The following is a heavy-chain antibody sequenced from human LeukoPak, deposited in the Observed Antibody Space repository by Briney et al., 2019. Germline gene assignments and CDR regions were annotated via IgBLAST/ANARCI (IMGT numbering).Heavy chain of an antibody. Sequence: PGGSLRLSCAASGFTFSKVWMSWVRQVPGKGLEWVGRIKRRSDGGTTDYAAPVRGRFTISRDDSKNTLYLQMNSLKTEDTAVYYCTTDRWGAGSLWSGAQYYFDYWGQGTLVSVSS. CDR1: GFTFSKVW. D-gene: IGHD3-10*01. J-gene: IGHJ4*02. CDR3: TTDRWGAGSLWSGAQYYFDY. CDR2: IKRRSDGGTT. V-gene: IGHV3-15*01.